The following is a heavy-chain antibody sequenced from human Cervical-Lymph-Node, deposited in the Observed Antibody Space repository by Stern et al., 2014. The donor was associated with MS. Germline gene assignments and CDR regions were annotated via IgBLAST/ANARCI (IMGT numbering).Heavy chain of an antibody. CDR2: ISGSSSVT. CDR1: GFILSNHS. V-gene: IGHV3-48*02. J-gene: IGHJ4*02. CDR3: ATPSPSLY. Sequence: EVQLVESGGGLVQPGGSLRLSCVASGFILSNHSMNWVRQAPGKGLEWLSYISGSSSVTHYADSVKGRFTISRDNAKNSLYLQMNSLRDDDTAIYYCATPSPSLYWGQGTLVTVSS.